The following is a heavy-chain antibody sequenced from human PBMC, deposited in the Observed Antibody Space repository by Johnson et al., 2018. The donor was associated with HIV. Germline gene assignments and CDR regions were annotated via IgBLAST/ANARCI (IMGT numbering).Heavy chain of an antibody. J-gene: IGHJ3*01. Sequence: VQLVESGGGFVQPGGSLRLSCAASGFTLRNYWVNWVRQLPGKGLVWVSRIKSDGSSITYADFAKGRFTISRDNAKDTVYRQMTSLRAEDTAVYYCARQGAGYCSGSGCYYDAFDRWGQGTMVTVSS. D-gene: IGHD2-15*01. V-gene: IGHV3-74*03. CDR2: IKSDGSSI. CDR3: ARQGAGYCSGSGCYYDAFDR. CDR1: GFTLRNYW.